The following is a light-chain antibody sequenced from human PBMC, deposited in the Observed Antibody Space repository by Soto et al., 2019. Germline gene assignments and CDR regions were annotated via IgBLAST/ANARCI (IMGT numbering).Light chain of an antibody. CDR3: SSNAGSNNLV. CDR2: EVS. CDR1: SSDVGDYNY. J-gene: IGLJ2*01. V-gene: IGLV2-8*01. Sequence: QSVLTQPPSASGTPGQSATIPCTGTSSDVGDYNYVSWYQQHPGKAPKLMIHEVSRRPSGVPDRFSGSKSGNTASLTVSGLQAEDEADYYCSSNAGSNNLVFGGGTKVTVL.